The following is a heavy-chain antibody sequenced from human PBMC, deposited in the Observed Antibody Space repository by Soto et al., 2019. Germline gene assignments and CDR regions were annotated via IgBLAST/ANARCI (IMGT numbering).Heavy chain of an antibody. CDR2: ISAYNGNT. CDR1: GYTFTSYG. J-gene: IGHJ4*02. Sequence: ASVKVSCTASGYTFTSYGISWVRQAPGQGLEWMGWISAYNGNTNYAQKLQGRVTMTTDTSTSTAYMELRSLRSDDTAVYYCATRRFWSGYYYFDYWGQGTLVTVS. D-gene: IGHD3-3*01. V-gene: IGHV1-18*01. CDR3: ATRRFWSGYYYFDY.